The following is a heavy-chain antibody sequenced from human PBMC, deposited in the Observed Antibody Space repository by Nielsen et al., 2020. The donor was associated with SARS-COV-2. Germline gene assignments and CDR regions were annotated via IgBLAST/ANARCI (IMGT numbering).Heavy chain of an antibody. CDR1: GYTFTSYG. J-gene: IGHJ5*02. V-gene: IGHV1-18*04. CDR2: ISAYNGNT. CDR3: ARTDYDFWSGYPPDNWFDP. D-gene: IGHD3-3*01. Sequence: SVQVSCKASGYTFTSYGISWVRQAPGQGLEWMGWISAYNGNTNYAQKLQGRVTMTTDTSTSTAYMELRSLRSDDTAVYYCARTDYDFWSGYPPDNWFDPWGQGTLVTVSS.